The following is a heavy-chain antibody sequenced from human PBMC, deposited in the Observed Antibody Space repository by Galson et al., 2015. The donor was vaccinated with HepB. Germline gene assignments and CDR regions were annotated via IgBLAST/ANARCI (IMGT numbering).Heavy chain of an antibody. CDR1: GFTFNTYA. J-gene: IGHJ4*02. V-gene: IGHV3-23*01. D-gene: IGHD6-19*01. CDR3: AKQSDRSVWYYFDY. CDR2: INDNGGST. Sequence: SLRLSCAASGFTFNTYAMSWVRQAPGKGLAWVSSINDNGGSTYHADSVKGRFTISRDNSKNTLHLQLNTLRAEDTAVYYCAKQSDRSVWYYFDYWGEGTLVTVSS.